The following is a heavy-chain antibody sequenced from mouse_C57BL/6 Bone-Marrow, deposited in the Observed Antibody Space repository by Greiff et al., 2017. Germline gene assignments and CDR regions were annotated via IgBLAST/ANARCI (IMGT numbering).Heavy chain of an antibody. CDR1: GFTFTDYY. J-gene: IGHJ2*01. V-gene: IGHV7-3*01. CDR3: ARYGDNYFDY. D-gene: IGHD3-3*01. Sequence: EVQLMESGGGLVQPGGSLSLSCAASGFTFTDYYMSWVRQPPGKALEWLGFIRNKANGYTTEYSAFVKGRFTISRDNSQSILYLQMNALRAEDRATFYCARYGDNYFDYWGQGTTLTVSA. CDR2: IRNKANGYTT.